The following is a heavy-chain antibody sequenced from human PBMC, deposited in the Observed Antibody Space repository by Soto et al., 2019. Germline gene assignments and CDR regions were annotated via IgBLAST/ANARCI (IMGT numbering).Heavy chain of an antibody. V-gene: IGHV1-2*02. J-gene: IGHJ4*02. CDR2: INPNSGGT. Sequence: GASVKVSCKASGYTFTSYGISWVRQAPGQGLEWMGWINPNSGGTNYAQKFQGRVTMTRDTSISTAYMELSRLRSDDTAVYYCARSSIAARRRYKNFDYWGQGTLVTVSS. CDR3: ARSSIAARRRYKNFDY. CDR1: GYTFTSYG. D-gene: IGHD6-6*01.